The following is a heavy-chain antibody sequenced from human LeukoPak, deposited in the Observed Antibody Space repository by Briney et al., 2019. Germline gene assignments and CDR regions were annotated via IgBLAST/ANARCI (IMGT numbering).Heavy chain of an antibody. J-gene: IGHJ6*03. CDR1: GGSFSGYY. D-gene: IGHD1-26*01. V-gene: IGHV4-34*01. CDR3: ARGVNGAYYYYYYMDV. CDR2: INHSGST. Sequence: PSETLSLTCAVYGGSFSGYYWSWIRQPPGKGLEWIGEINHSGSTNYNPSLKSRVTISVDTSKNQFSLKLSSVTAADTAVYYCARGVNGAYYYYYYMDVWGKGTTVTVSS.